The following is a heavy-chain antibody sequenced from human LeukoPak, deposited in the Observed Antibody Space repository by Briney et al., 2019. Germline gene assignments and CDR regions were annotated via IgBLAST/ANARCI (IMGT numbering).Heavy chain of an antibody. D-gene: IGHD2-15*01. CDR3: ARAQDYCSSSTCYGYFQY. CDR1: GFTVSSNY. J-gene: IGHJ1*01. CDR2: TYSGGST. V-gene: IGHV3-53*01. Sequence: PGGSLRLSCAASGFTVSSNYMSWVRQAPGKGLEWVSATYSGGSTYYADSVKGRFTISSDNSKNTLYLQMNSLKAEDTAIYYCARAQDYCSSSTCYGYFQYWGQGTLVTVSS.